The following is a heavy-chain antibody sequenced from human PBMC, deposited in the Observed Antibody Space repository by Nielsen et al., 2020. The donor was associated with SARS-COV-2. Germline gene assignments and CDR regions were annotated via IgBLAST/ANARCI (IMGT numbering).Heavy chain of an antibody. CDR3: AKLRRDGYNVGYFNY. V-gene: IGHV4-4*02. D-gene: IGHD5-24*01. J-gene: IGHJ4*02. Sequence: SETLSLTCAVSGGSISSSNWWSWVRQPPGKGLEWIGEIYHSGSTNYNPSLKSRVTISVDKSKNQFSLKLSSVTAADTAVYYCAKLRRDGYNVGYFNYWGQGTLVTVSS. CDR2: IYHSGST. CDR1: GGSISSSNW.